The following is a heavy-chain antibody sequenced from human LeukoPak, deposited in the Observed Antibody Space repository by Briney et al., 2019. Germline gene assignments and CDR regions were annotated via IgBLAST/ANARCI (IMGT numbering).Heavy chain of an antibody. Sequence: RPGGSLRLSCAASGFTVSSNYMSWVRQAPGKGLEWVSVIYSGGSTYYADSVKGRFTISRDNSKNTLYLQMNSLRAEDTALYYCAKSSYYDTSGYYREYYFDYWGQGALVTVSS. V-gene: IGHV3-53*01. D-gene: IGHD3-22*01. CDR2: IYSGGST. J-gene: IGHJ4*02. CDR3: AKSSYYDTSGYYREYYFDY. CDR1: GFTVSSNY.